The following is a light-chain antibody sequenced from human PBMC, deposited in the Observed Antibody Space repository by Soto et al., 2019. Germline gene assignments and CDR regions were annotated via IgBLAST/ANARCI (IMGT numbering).Light chain of an antibody. CDR2: GAS. CDR3: QQHLSSPFT. J-gene: IGKJ2*01. V-gene: IGKV3-20*01. CDR1: QSVSSTY. Sequence: EVVLVQSPGTLSLSPGERATLSCRASQSVSSTYLAWYQQKPGQAPRVLIYGASSRAAGIPDRFSGGGSGTDFTLTNSGLEPEDFAVYYCQQHLSSPFTFGLGTNQEIK.